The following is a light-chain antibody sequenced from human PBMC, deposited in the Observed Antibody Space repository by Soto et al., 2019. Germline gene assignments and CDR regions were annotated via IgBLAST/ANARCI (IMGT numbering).Light chain of an antibody. CDR3: SSYAGNNILV. V-gene: IGLV2-8*01. Sequence: QSVLTQPPSASGSPGQSVTIPCTGTSSDVGAYNYVSWYQQHPGKAPKLMIYDVYKRPSGVPDRFSGSKSGNTASLTVSGLQGEDEADYFCSSYAGNNILVFGGGTKLTVL. CDR2: DVY. CDR1: SSDVGAYNY. J-gene: IGLJ2*01.